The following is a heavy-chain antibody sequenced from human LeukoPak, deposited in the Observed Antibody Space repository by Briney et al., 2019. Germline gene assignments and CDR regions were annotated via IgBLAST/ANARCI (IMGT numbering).Heavy chain of an antibody. CDR3: ARLWHYYYYYMDV. Sequence: GGSLRLSCAASGFTFSSYGMHWVRQAPGKGLEWVAFIRYDGSNKYYADSVKGRFTISRDNSKNTLYLQMKSLRAEDTAVYYCARLWHYYYYYMDVWGKGTTVTISS. J-gene: IGHJ6*03. CDR2: IRYDGSNK. CDR1: GFTFSSYG. V-gene: IGHV3-30*02.